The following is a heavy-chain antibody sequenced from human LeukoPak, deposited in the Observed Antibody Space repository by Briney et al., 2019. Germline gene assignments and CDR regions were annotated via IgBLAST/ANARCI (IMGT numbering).Heavy chain of an antibody. D-gene: IGHD6-19*01. Sequence: PGRSLRLSCAASGFTFSSYGMHWVRQAPGMGLEWVSAIYTGGTTYYADSVKGRFTISRDNSKNTLYLQMNSLRAEDSAVYFCARDKLGSGYSSDFDCWGQGTLVTVSS. CDR2: IYTGGTT. V-gene: IGHV3-66*02. CDR3: ARDKLGSGYSSDFDC. CDR1: GFTFSSYG. J-gene: IGHJ4*02.